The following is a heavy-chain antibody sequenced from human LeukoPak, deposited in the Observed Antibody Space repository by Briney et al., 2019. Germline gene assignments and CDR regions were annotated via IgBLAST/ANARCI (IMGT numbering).Heavy chain of an antibody. Sequence: GRSLRLSCAASGFTFSSYGMHWVRQAPGKGLEWVAVTWYDGSNKYYADSVKGRFTISRDNSKNTLYLQMNSLRAEDTAVYYCARGIAAAGLDYWGQGTLVTVSS. CDR3: ARGIAAAGLDY. CDR2: TWYDGSNK. J-gene: IGHJ4*02. V-gene: IGHV3-33*01. CDR1: GFTFSSYG. D-gene: IGHD6-13*01.